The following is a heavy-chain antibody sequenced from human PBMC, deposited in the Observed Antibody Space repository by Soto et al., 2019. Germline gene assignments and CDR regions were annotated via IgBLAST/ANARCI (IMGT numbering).Heavy chain of an antibody. CDR3: ARSPTSRPSDIVVVVAADYYGMDV. D-gene: IGHD2-15*01. J-gene: IGHJ6*02. Sequence: ASVKVSCKASGYTFTSYDINWVRQATGQGLEWMGWVNPNSGNTGYAQKFQGRVTMTRNTSISTAYMELSSLRSEDTAVYYCARSPTSRPSDIVVVVAADYYGMDVWGQGTTVTVSS. CDR2: VNPNSGNT. CDR1: GYTFTSYD. V-gene: IGHV1-8*01.